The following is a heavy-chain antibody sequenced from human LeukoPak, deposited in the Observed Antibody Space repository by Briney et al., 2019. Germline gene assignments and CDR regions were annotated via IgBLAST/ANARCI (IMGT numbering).Heavy chain of an antibody. CDR1: GGSISSYY. D-gene: IGHD2-21*01. Sequence: PSETLSLTCTVSGGSISSYYWSWIRQPPGKGLEWIGYIYYSGSTNCNPSLKSRVTISVDTSKNQFSLKLSSVTAADTAVYYCARSCGGDCPFDYWGQGTLVTVSS. CDR2: IYYSGST. V-gene: IGHV4-59*01. CDR3: ARSCGGDCPFDY. J-gene: IGHJ4*02.